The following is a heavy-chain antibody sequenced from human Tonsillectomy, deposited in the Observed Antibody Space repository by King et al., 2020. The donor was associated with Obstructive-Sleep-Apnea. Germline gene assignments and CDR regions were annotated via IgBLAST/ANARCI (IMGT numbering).Heavy chain of an antibody. CDR3: ARGRQPMIRGAVLYWYFDL. D-gene: IGHD3-10*01. Sequence: VQLVESGGGFVRPGGSLRLSCAASGLAFSNSDFHWVRQAAGKGLEWVSAIGTAGDEYYAGSVEGRFTISRENVKSSFYLQMNNLSAGDTAVYFCARGRQPMIRGAVLYWYFDLWGRGTQVTVSS. V-gene: IGHV3-13*01. CDR2: IGTAGDE. CDR1: GLAFSNSD. J-gene: IGHJ2*01.